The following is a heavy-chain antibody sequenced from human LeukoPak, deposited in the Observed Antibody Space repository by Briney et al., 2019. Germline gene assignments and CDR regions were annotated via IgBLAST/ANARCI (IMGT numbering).Heavy chain of an antibody. J-gene: IGHJ4*02. V-gene: IGHV3-21*01. CDR3: ARARSGSYWSDY. CDR2: ISSSSSYI. Sequence: GGSLRLSCAASGFTFSSYSMNWVRQAPGKGLEWVSSISSSSSYIYYADSVKGRFTISRDNAKNSLYLQMNSLRAEDTAVYYCARARSGSYWSDYWGQGTLVTVSS. CDR1: GFTFSSYS. D-gene: IGHD1-26*01.